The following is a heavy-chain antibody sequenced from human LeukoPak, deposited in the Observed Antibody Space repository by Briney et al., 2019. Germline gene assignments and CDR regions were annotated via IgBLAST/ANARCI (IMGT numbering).Heavy chain of an antibody. V-gene: IGHV6-1*01. J-gene: IGHJ5*02. D-gene: IGHD6-13*01. CDR2: TYYRSKWYS. Sequence: SQTLSLTCAISGDSVSRNTAGWNWIRQSPSRGLEWLGRTYYRSKWYSDFAPSVRNRITINPDTSKNQFSLQLNSVTPEDTAVXXXXXXXXAAAGYVNWFDPWGQGTLVTVSS. CDR3: XXXXXAAAGYVNWFDP. CDR1: GDSVSRNTAG.